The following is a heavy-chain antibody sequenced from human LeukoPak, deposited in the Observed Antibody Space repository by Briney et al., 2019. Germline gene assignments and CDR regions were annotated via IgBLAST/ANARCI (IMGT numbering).Heavy chain of an antibody. Sequence: ASVKVSCKASGYTFTGYYMHWVRQAPGQGLEWMGWINPNSGGTNYAQKFQGRVTMTRDTSISTAYMELSRLRSDDTAVYYCARDGDSSGYSNLGIDYWGQGTLVTVSS. CDR2: INPNSGGT. D-gene: IGHD3-22*01. V-gene: IGHV1-2*02. J-gene: IGHJ4*02. CDR3: ARDGDSSGYSNLGIDY. CDR1: GYTFTGYY.